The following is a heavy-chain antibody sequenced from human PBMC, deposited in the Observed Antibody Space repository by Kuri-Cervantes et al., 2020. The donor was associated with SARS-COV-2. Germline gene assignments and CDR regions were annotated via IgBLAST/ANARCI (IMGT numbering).Heavy chain of an antibody. CDR1: GFNFSTSD. Sequence: GGSLRLSCVASGFNFSTSDMHWVRQAPGKGLEWVTFISSDGKNKKCMASGKGRFTISRDNSQNTLHLQMKSLGDADTAIYYSATDRGGVHDFWGQGTLVTVSS. CDR2: ISSDGKNK. V-gene: IGHV3-30*03. D-gene: IGHD2-21*01. CDR3: ATDRGGVHDF. J-gene: IGHJ4*02.